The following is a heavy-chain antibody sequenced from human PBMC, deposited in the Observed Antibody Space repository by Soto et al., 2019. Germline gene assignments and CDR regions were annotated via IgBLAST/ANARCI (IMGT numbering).Heavy chain of an antibody. V-gene: IGHV3-30*18. CDR1: GFTFSSYG. J-gene: IGHJ4*02. CDR3: AKDYYDFWSGPSGPGGI. D-gene: IGHD3-3*01. CDR2: ISYDGSNK. Sequence: GGSLRLSCAASGFTFSSYGMHWVRQAPGKGLEWVAVISYDGSNKYYADSVKGRFTISRDNSKNTLYLQMSFLRAEDTAVYYCAKDYYDFWSGPSGPGGIWGQGTLVTVSS.